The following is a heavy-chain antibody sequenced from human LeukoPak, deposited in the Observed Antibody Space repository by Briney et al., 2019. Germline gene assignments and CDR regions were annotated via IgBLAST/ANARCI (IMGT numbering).Heavy chain of an antibody. CDR2: IYYSGST. D-gene: IGHD6-19*01. V-gene: IGHV4-59*01. CDR1: GGSISSYY. Sequence: SETLSLTRTVSGGSISSYYWSWIRQPPGKGLEWIGYIYYSGSTNYNPSLRSRVTISVDTSKNQFSLKVSSVTAADTAVYYCARGGSGFDPWGQGTLVTVSS. CDR3: ARGGSGFDP. J-gene: IGHJ5*02.